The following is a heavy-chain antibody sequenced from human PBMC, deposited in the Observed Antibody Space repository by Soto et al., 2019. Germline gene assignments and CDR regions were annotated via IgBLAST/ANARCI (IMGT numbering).Heavy chain of an antibody. CDR3: ATRAEYYDFWSGYYGA. CDR2: IDPSDSYT. CDR1: GYSFTSYW. Sequence: SLKISCKGSGYSFTSYWISWVRQMPGKGLEWMGRIDPSDSYTNYSPSFQGHVTISADKSISTAYLQWSSLKASDTAMYYCATRAEYYDFWSGYYGAWGQGTLVTVSS. V-gene: IGHV5-10-1*01. J-gene: IGHJ5*02. D-gene: IGHD3-3*01.